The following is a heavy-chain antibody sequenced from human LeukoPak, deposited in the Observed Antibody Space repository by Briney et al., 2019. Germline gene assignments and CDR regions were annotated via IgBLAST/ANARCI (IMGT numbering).Heavy chain of an antibody. CDR3: AKAIAAPVWYFDL. CDR1: GFTVSSDH. J-gene: IGHJ2*01. D-gene: IGHD6-13*01. Sequence: PGGSLRLSCAASGFTVSSDHMSWVRQAPGKGLEWVSIISGRGDSTYYADSVKGRFTISRDNSRNTLYLQMNTLRAEDTAVYYCAKAIAAPVWYFDLWGRGTLVTVSS. V-gene: IGHV3-23*01. CDR2: ISGRGDST.